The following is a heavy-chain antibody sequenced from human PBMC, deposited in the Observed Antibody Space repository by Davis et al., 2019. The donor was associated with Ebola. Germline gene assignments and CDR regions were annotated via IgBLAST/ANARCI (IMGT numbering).Heavy chain of an antibody. CDR1: GFIFSNYD. CDR3: ARDRYSYHSSFSN. Sequence: GESLKISCAASGFIFSNYDMSWVRQVPGKGLEWVSIVSGSGGHTHYSDSVRGRFTISRDNAKNTLYLQMNSLRAEDTAVYYCARDRYSYHSSFSNWGQGTLVTVSS. J-gene: IGHJ4*02. CDR2: VSGSGGHT. D-gene: IGHD3-22*01. V-gene: IGHV3-23*01.